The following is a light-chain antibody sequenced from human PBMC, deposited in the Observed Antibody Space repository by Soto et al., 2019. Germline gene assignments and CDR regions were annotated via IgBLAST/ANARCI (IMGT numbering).Light chain of an antibody. CDR3: SSYTSSGTFGV. CDR1: SSDVGGYNY. V-gene: IGLV2-14*01. J-gene: IGLJ3*02. CDR2: DVS. Sequence: QSALTQPASVSGSPGQSITISCTGTSSDVGGYNYVSWYQQHPGKAPKLMNYDVSNRPSGVSNRFSGSKSGNTASLTISGLQAEDEADYYCSSYTSSGTFGVFGGGTKVTVL.